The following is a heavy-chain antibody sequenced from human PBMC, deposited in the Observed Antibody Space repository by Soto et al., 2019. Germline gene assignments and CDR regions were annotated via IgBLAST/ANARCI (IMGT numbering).Heavy chain of an antibody. CDR3: ARGRRIAVAGAVDY. CDR1: GFTFSSYG. Sequence: GGSLRLSCAASGFTFSSYGMHWVRQAPGKGLEWVAVIWYDGSNKYYADSVKGRFTISRDNSKNTLYLQMNSLRAEDTAVYYCARGRRIAVAGAVDYWGQGTQVTVSS. D-gene: IGHD6-19*01. J-gene: IGHJ4*02. V-gene: IGHV3-33*01. CDR2: IWYDGSNK.